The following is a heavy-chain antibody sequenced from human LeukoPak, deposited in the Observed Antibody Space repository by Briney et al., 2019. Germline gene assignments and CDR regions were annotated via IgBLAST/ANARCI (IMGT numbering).Heavy chain of an antibody. D-gene: IGHD3-10*01. CDR1: GFTFTSYA. CDR3: VKVAKYYYGSETYYFFEH. V-gene: IGHV3-30*04. CDR2: ISFAGDIY. J-gene: IGHJ4*02. Sequence: GGSLRLSCAASGFTFTSYAMHWVRQAPGKGLEWVAVISFAGDIYYYADSVKGRFTISRDNAKNSLYLQMNSLRVEDTAIYYCVKVAKYYYGSETYYFFEHWGQGTPVTASS.